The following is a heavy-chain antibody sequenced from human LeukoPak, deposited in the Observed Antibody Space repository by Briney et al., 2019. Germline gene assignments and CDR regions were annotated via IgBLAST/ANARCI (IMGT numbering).Heavy chain of an antibody. J-gene: IGHJ4*02. Sequence: SETLSLTCTVSGGSISSYYWSWIRQPPGKGLEWIGYIYYSGSTNYNPSLKSRVTISVDTSKNQFSLKLSSVTAADTAVYYCARVHYDFWSGYYYFDYWGQGTLVTVSS. CDR1: GGSISSYY. D-gene: IGHD3-3*01. V-gene: IGHV4-59*01. CDR2: IYYSGST. CDR3: ARVHYDFWSGYYYFDY.